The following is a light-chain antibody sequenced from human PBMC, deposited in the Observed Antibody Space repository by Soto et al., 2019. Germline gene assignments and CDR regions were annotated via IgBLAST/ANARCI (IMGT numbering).Light chain of an antibody. J-gene: IGKJ1*01. V-gene: IGKV3-20*01. CDR2: GAS. Sequence: EIVLTQSPGTLSLSPGERATLSCRSSQSVSSNYLAWYQQTPGQATRLLIYGASSRATGIPERFSGSGSGTDFTLTISRLEPDDFAVYYCQQYGSSPQTFGQGTKVEIK. CDR3: QQYGSSPQT. CDR1: QSVSSNY.